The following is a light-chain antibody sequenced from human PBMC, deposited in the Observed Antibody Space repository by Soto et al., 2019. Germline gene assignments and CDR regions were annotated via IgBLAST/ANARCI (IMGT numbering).Light chain of an antibody. CDR1: QSVTNN. CDR3: QQYNDWPPMYT. CDR2: GAS. Sequence: EIVLTQSPAALSVSPGERVTLSCRASQSVTNNNLAWYQQKPGQAPRLLFYGASTRAAGIPARFSGSGSGTEFTLTISSLQSEDFAVYYCQQYNDWPPMYTFGQGTKLEIK. J-gene: IGKJ2*01. V-gene: IGKV3-15*01.